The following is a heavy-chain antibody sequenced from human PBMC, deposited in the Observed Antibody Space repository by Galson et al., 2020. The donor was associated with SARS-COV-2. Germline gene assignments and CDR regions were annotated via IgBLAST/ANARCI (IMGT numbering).Heavy chain of an antibody. CDR1: GESFNDHF. D-gene: IGHD3-16*01. V-gene: IGHV4-34*01. CDR2: INHRETT. Sequence: SQASETLSLTCAVSGESFNDHFWTWIRQSPERGLEWIGQINHRETTAYNPSIGSRVTLSVDMSKNQFSLKLKSVTAADTAVYYCARNTRRFGDLLLNWFDSWGQGTLVTVSS. CDR3: ARNTRRFGDLLLNWFDS. J-gene: IGHJ5*01.